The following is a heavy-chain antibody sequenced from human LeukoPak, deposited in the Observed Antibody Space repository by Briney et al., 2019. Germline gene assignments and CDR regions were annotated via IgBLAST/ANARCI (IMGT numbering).Heavy chain of an antibody. V-gene: IGHV3-30*04. D-gene: IGHD3-10*01. CDR2: ISYGGSNK. Sequence: GGSLRLSCAASGFTFSSYAMHWVRQAPGKGLEWVAVISYGGSNKYYADSVKGRFTISRDNSKNTLYLQMNSLRAEDTAVYYCAREENYYGSGSYYDYWGQGTLVTVSS. J-gene: IGHJ4*02. CDR3: AREENYYGSGSYYDY. CDR1: GFTFSSYA.